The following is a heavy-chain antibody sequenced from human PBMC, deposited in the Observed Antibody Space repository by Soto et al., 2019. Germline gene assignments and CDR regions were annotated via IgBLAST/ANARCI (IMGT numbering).Heavy chain of an antibody. D-gene: IGHD1-26*01. CDR2: ISAYNGNT. Sequence: ASVKVSCKASGYTFTSYGISWVRQAPGQGLEWMGWISAYNGNTNYAQKLQGRVTMTTDTSTSTAYMELRSLRSDDTAVYYCAKASGGSYPGSRVFDFWGQGTRVTVSS. CDR3: AKASGGSYPGSRVFDF. V-gene: IGHV1-18*04. J-gene: IGHJ4*02. CDR1: GYTFTSYG.